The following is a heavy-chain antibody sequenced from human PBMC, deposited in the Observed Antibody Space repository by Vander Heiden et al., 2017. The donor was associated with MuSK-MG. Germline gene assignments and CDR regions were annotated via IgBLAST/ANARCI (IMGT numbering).Heavy chain of an antibody. V-gene: IGHV3-23*01. D-gene: IGHD2-21*01. Sequence: EVQLLESGGGLVQPGGSLRRSCAASGFTFSSYAMSWVRQAPGKGLEWVSAISGSGGSTYYADSVKGRFTISRDNSKNTLYLQMNSLRAEDTAVYYCAKDQGPVVVIATMDYWGQGTLVTVSS. CDR3: AKDQGPVVVIATMDY. CDR1: GFTFSSYA. J-gene: IGHJ4*02. CDR2: ISGSGGST.